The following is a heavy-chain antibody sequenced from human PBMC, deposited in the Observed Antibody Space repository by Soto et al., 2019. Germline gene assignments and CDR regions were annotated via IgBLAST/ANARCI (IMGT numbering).Heavy chain of an antibody. CDR2: TYYRSKWYN. V-gene: IGHV6-1*01. CDR3: AREYDFWSGYSYYYYGMDV. D-gene: IGHD3-3*01. Sequence: SQTLSLTCAISGDSVSSNSAAWNWIRQSPSRGLEWLGRTYYRSKWYNDYAVSVKSRITINPDTSKNQFPLQLNSVTPEDTAVYYCAREYDFWSGYSYYYYGMDVWGQGTTVTVSS. J-gene: IGHJ6*02. CDR1: GDSVSSNSAA.